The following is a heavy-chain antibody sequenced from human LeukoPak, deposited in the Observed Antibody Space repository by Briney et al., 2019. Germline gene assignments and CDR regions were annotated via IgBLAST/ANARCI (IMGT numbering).Heavy chain of an antibody. D-gene: IGHD3-10*01. Sequence: GGSLRLSCAAAGFTFSDYYMSWIRQAPGKGLEWVSYISSSGSTIYYADSVKGRFTISRDNAKNSLYLQMNSLIAEDTAVYYCARVRYYGSGSYYRPYYYYMDVWGKGTTVTVSS. CDR1: GFTFSDYY. V-gene: IGHV3-11*04. J-gene: IGHJ6*03. CDR3: ARVRYYGSGSYYRPYYYYMDV. CDR2: ISSSGSTI.